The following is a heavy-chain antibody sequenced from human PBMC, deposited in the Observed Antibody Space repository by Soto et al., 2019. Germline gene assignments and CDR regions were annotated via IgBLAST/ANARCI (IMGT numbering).Heavy chain of an antibody. V-gene: IGHV3-23*01. Sequence: GGSLRLSCTASGFTFTSYGMGWVRQAPGKGLQWVSTIRGDGGQTHYTDSVRGRFSISRDNSKNTVYLQMDSLRAEDTAMYFCARDVGLDSDDFFAYWGQGTQVTVSS. CDR3: ARDVGLDSDDFFAY. J-gene: IGHJ4*02. D-gene: IGHD3-9*01. CDR2: IRGDGGQT. CDR1: GFTFTSYG.